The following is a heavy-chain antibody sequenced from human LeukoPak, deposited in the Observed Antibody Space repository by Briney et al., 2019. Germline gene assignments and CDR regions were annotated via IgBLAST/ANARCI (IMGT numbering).Heavy chain of an antibody. CDR2: ISSTGGTT. J-gene: IGHJ4*02. D-gene: IGHD5-18*01. CDR1: GITFSSYG. V-gene: IGHV3-23*01. CDR3: AKDRGYSYGRPDY. Sequence: GGSLRLSCAASGITFSSYGMGWVRQAPGKGLEWVSSISSTGGTTYYADSVKGRFTISRDNSKNTLYLQMNSLRAEDTAVYYCAKDRGYSYGRPDYWGQGTLVTVSS.